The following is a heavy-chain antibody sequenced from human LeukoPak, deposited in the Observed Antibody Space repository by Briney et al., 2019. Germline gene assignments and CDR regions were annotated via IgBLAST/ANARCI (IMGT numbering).Heavy chain of an antibody. Sequence: GGSLRLSCAASGFTVSSNYMSWVRQAPGKGLEWVSVIYSGGSTYCADSVKGRFTISRDNSKNTLYLQMNSLRAEDTAVYYCARASLLGYCSSTSCYQFDYWGQGTLVTVSS. D-gene: IGHD2-2*01. CDR2: IYSGGST. CDR1: GFTVSSNY. V-gene: IGHV3-53*01. CDR3: ARASLLGYCSSTSCYQFDY. J-gene: IGHJ4*02.